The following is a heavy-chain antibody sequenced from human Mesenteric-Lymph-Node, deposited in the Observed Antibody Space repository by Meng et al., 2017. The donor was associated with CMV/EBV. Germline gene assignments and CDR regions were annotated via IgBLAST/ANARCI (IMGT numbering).Heavy chain of an antibody. CDR3: AREGRKFSGGSGFDP. CDR1: SISSDSYS. D-gene: IGHD3-10*01. J-gene: IGHJ5*02. CDR2: IYYGGRT. Sequence: SISSDSYSWSWIHQHPGKGLEWIGYIYYGGRTSYKPSLKSRVTISVDASKNQFSLKLTSVTAADTAVYYCAREGRKFSGGSGFDPWGQGTLVTVSS. V-gene: IGHV4-31*02.